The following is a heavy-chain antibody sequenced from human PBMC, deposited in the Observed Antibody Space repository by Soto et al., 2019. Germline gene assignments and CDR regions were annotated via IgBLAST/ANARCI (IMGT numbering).Heavy chain of an antibody. J-gene: IGHJ5*02. CDR1: GYTFTRYG. CDR3: ARDLLVAATWPDGWFDP. CDR2: ISAYNGNT. D-gene: IGHD2-15*01. Sequence: GASVKVSCQASGYTFTRYGISWVRQAPGQGLEWMGWISAYNGNTNYAQKLQGRVTMTTDTSASTAYMELRSLRSDDTAVYYCARDLLVAATWPDGWFDPWGQGTLVTVSS. V-gene: IGHV1-18*01.